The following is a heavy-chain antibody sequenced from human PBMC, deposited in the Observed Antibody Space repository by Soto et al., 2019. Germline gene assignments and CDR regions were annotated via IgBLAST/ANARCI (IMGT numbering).Heavy chain of an antibody. D-gene: IGHD3-22*01. CDR1: GFTFSSYA. J-gene: IGHJ4*02. V-gene: IGHV3-23*01. Sequence: GGSLRLSCAASGFTFSSYAMSWVRQAPGKGLEWVSAISGSGGSTYYADSVKGRFTISRDNSKNTLYLQMNSLRAEDTAVYYCAKDVEVFTYYDSSGYYHAFDYWGQGTLVTVSS. CDR3: AKDVEVFTYYDSSGYYHAFDY. CDR2: ISGSGGST.